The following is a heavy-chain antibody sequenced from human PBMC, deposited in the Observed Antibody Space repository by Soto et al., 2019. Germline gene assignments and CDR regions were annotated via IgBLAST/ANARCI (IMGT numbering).Heavy chain of an antibody. V-gene: IGHV3-30*18. J-gene: IGHJ4*02. CDR1: GFSFSNCG. Sequence: PGGALTLSCAASGFSFSNCGMHWVRQAPGKGLEWVAAISSDGSDKYYSESVKGRFTISRDNSKNTLFLQMNSLRVEDTAVYYCVKGSEVARQELDYWGQGTLVTVSS. CDR3: VKGSEVARQELDY. D-gene: IGHD2-15*01. CDR2: ISSDGSDK.